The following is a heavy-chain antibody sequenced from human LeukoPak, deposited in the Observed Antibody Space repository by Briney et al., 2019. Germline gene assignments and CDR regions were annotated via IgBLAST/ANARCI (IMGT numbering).Heavy chain of an antibody. CDR2: IYYSGST. Sequence: SETLSLTCAVYGGSFSGYYWSWIRQPPGKGLEWIGSIYYSGSTYYNPSLKSRVTISVDTSKNQFSLKLSSVTAADTAVYYCARRGSGWYYFDYWGQGTLVTVSS. CDR3: ARRGSGWYYFDY. J-gene: IGHJ4*02. CDR1: GGSFSGYY. V-gene: IGHV4-34*01. D-gene: IGHD6-19*01.